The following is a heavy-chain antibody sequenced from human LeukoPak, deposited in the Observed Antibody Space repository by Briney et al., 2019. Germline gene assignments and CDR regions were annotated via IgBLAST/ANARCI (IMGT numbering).Heavy chain of an antibody. CDR2: MNPIFSRA. V-gene: IGHV1-69*13. D-gene: IGHD3-10*01. Sequence: SVTLSLKASGGTFTIYTFNWVRHPPAPGHERMGGMNPIFSRATYAQTFQGRGAITAAESTSTAYMALSSLRSENTGVYYCARGEGYYDSGSYYTPDYIDYGGQGKLITVSS. CDR1: GGTFTIYT. CDR3: ARGEGYYDSGSYYTPDYIDY. J-gene: IGHJ4*02.